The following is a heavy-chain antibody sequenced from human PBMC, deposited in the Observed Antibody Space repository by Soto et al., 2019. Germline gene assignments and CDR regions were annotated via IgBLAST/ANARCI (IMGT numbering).Heavy chain of an antibody. CDR1: GVTVTSNY. CDR2: IYNGENA. CDR3: ARDLDAFDT. Sequence: EVQLVQSGGGLVQPGGSLRLSCAGYGVTVTSNYMNWVRQAPGKGLEWVSVIYNGENAYYADSVAGRFTISRDNSKNTLYLQMNSLRVEDTAVYYCARDLDAFDTWGQGTTVIVSS. V-gene: IGHV3-53*01. J-gene: IGHJ3*02.